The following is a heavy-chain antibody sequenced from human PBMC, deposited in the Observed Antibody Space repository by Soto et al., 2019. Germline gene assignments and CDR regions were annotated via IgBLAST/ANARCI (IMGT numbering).Heavy chain of an antibody. CDR1: GFTFSSYW. Sequence: GSLRLSCAASGFTFSSYWMSWVRQAPGKGLEWVANIKQDGSEKYYVDSVKGRFTISRDNAKNSLYLQMNSLRAEDTAVYYCARGGNSFWSGYFRSPWGQGTLVTVSS. J-gene: IGHJ5*02. D-gene: IGHD3-3*01. CDR3: ARGGNSFWSGYFRSP. V-gene: IGHV3-7*01. CDR2: IKQDGSEK.